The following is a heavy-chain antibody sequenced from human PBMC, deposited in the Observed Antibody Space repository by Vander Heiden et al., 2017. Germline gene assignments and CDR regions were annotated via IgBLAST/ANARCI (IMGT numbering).Heavy chain of an antibody. D-gene: IGHD1-26*01. CDR2: IGHDGSFK. CDR1: GFPFRPYG. Sequence: QVQLVESGGGVVQTGGSLRLSCAASGFPFRPYGMHWVRQAPGKGLEWVAVIGHDGSFKAYADSVKGRFTISRDNSKNTLYLQMTSLRAEDTAVYYCARDLGAGRYFDYWGQGSLVTVSS. J-gene: IGHJ4*02. CDR3: ARDLGAGRYFDY. V-gene: IGHV3-33*01.